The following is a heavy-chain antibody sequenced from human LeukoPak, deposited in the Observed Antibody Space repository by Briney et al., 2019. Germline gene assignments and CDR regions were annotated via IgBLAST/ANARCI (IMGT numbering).Heavy chain of an antibody. J-gene: IGHJ4*02. CDR3: AKGVVGATRYYFDY. D-gene: IGHD1-26*01. Sequence: GGSLRLSCAASGFTFSSYAMSWIRQAPGKGLEWVSAISGSGGSTYYADSVKGRFTISRDNSKNTLYLQMNSLRAEDTAVYYCAKGVVGATRYYFDYWGQGTLVTVSS. V-gene: IGHV3-23*01. CDR2: ISGSGGST. CDR1: GFTFSSYA.